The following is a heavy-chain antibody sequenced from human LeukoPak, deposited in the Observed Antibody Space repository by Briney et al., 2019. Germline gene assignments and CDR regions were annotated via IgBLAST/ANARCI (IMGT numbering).Heavy chain of an antibody. CDR2: IYYSGST. J-gene: IGHJ4*02. Sequence: SETLSLTCTVSGGSISSYYWSWIRQPPGKGLEWLGSIYYSGSTYYNPSLKSRVTISVETSKNQFSLKLSSATAADTAVYYCVREGRGSSGTLDYWGQGTLATVSS. CDR3: VREGRGSSGTLDY. D-gene: IGHD3-22*01. CDR1: GGSISSYY. V-gene: IGHV4-59*12.